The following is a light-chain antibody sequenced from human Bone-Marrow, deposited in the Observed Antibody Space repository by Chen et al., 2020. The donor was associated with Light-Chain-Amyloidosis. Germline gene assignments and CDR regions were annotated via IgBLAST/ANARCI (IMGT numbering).Light chain of an antibody. Sequence: DIQMTQSPSSLSASVGDRVTVTCRASQDIGNYLAWYHQEPGTVPKLLVYDASDLESGVPSRFRASGSGADFTLTISSLQPEDVGTYYCQEYDDAPWTFGQGIKVEIK. CDR2: DAS. J-gene: IGKJ1*01. V-gene: IGKV1-27*01. CDR1: QDIGNY. CDR3: QEYDDAPWT.